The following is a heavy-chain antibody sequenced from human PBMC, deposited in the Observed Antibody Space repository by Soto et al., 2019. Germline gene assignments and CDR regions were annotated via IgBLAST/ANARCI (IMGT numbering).Heavy chain of an antibody. CDR2: TIPVFGTP. CDR3: ASFRDGYNYYFGD. D-gene: IGHD5-12*01. V-gene: IGHV1-69*01. Sequence: QVQLVQSGAEVKKPGSSVKVSCTASGGTFSSHAFSWVRQAPGQGLEWMGGTIPVFGTPNYAQRFQCRVTITADQSTSKSYMELRSMRSEDTAIYYCASFRDGYNYYFGDWGQGTMVNVSS. J-gene: IGHJ4*02. CDR1: GGTFSSHA.